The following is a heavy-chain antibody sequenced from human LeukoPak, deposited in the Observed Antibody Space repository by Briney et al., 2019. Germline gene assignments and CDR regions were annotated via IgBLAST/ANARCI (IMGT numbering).Heavy chain of an antibody. J-gene: IGHJ4*02. V-gene: IGHV3-74*01. CDR2: INSDGSRT. CDR1: GFTFSNSW. Sequence: GGSLRLSCAASGFTFSNSWMHWVRQAPGKGLVWVSRINSDGSRTSYADSVKGRFTISRDNAKNTLYLQMNSLRAEDTAVYYCARDRGSTEFDYWGQGTLVTVSS. CDR3: ARDRGSTEFDY. D-gene: IGHD3-10*01.